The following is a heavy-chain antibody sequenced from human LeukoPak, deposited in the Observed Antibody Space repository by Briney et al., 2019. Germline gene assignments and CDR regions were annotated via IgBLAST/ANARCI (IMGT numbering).Heavy chain of an antibody. CDR1: GGSISSYY. V-gene: IGHV4-4*07. CDR2: MYMSGST. D-gene: IGHD4-17*01. J-gene: IGHJ4*02. CDR3: ARERSTTVNTYYFDS. Sequence: SETLSLTCTVSGGSISSYYWNWLRQPAGKGLEWIGRMYMSGSTNYNPSLKSRVTMSLDTSTNQVSLILSSVTAADTAVYYCARERSTTVNTYYFDSWGQGTLVSVSS.